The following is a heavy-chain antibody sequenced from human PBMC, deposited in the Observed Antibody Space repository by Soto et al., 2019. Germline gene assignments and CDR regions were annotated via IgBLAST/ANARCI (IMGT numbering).Heavy chain of an antibody. V-gene: IGHV3-11*01. CDR2: ISSSGSTI. D-gene: IGHD5-18*01. CDR3: AISGYSYGQTQYYFDY. J-gene: IGHJ4*02. CDR1: GFTFSDYY. Sequence: GGSLRLSCAASGFTFSDYYMSWIRQAPGKGLEWVSYISSSGSTIYYADSVKGRFTISRDNAKNSLYLQMNSLRAEDTAVYYCAISGYSYGQTQYYFDYWGQGTLVTVSS.